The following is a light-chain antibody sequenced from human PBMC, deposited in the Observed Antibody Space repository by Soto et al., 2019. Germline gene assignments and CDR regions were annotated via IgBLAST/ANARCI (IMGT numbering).Light chain of an antibody. J-gene: IGLJ2*01. CDR1: SSYVGGYNY. V-gene: IGLV2-8*01. CDR3: SAYAGSSTWG. Sequence: QSVPTQPPSASGSPGQSVTFSCTGTSSYVGGYNYVSWYQQYPGKAPKLMIYEVYKRPSGVPDRFSGSKSGNTASLTVSGLQPEDEADYYCSAYAGSSTWGFGGGTKVTVL. CDR2: EVY.